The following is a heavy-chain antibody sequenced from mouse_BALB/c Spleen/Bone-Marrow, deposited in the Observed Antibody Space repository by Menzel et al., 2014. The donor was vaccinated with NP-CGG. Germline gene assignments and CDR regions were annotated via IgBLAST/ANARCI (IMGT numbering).Heavy chain of an antibody. Sequence: QEQLKQSGAELVKPGASVKLSCKASGYTFTSYYMYWVKQRPGQGLEWIGEINPSNGGTNFNEKFKSKATLTVDKSSSTAYMQLSSLTSEDSAVYYCTRSDGYYVPHWYFDVWGAGTTVTVSS. CDR1: GYTFTSYY. J-gene: IGHJ1*01. CDR3: TRSDGYYVPHWYFDV. D-gene: IGHD2-3*01. CDR2: INPSNGGT. V-gene: IGHV1S81*02.